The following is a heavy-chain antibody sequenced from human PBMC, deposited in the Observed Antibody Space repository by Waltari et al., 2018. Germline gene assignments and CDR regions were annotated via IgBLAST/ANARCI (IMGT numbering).Heavy chain of an antibody. Sequence: QVQLQQWGAGLLKPSETLSLPCAVYGGSFSGYYWSWIRQPPGKGLEWIGEINHSGSTNYNPSLKSRVTISVDTSKNQFSLKLSSVTAADTAVYYCARLQTGTYYYYGMDVWGQGTTVTVSS. V-gene: IGHV4-34*01. CDR3: ARLQTGTYYYYGMDV. CDR1: GGSFSGYY. CDR2: INHSGST. J-gene: IGHJ6*02. D-gene: IGHD1-1*01.